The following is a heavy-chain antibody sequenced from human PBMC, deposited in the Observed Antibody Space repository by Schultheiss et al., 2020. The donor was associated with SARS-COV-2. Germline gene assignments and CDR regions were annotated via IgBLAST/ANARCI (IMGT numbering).Heavy chain of an antibody. Sequence: ASVKVSCKASGYTFTSYGISWVRQAPGQGLEWMGWISAYNGNTNYAQKFQDRVTMATDTSINTAYIEVISLMSDDTAVYYCARDPLGDGHDWQFDPWGQGTLVTVSS. D-gene: IGHD5-12*01. CDR3: ARDPLGDGHDWQFDP. CDR1: GYTFTSYG. CDR2: ISAYNGNT. V-gene: IGHV1-18*01. J-gene: IGHJ5*02.